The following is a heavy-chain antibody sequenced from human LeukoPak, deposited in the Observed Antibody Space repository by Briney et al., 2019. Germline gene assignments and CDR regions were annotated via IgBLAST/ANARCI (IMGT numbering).Heavy chain of an antibody. Sequence: PGGSLRLSCAASGFTFSSYAMHWVRQAPGKGLEYVSAISSNGGSTYYANSVKGRFTISRDNSKNTLYLQMGSLRAEDMAVYYCARIGYSYDDWGQGTLVTVSS. CDR3: ARIGYSYDD. CDR1: GFTFSSYA. CDR2: ISSNGGST. D-gene: IGHD5-18*01. J-gene: IGHJ4*02. V-gene: IGHV3-64*01.